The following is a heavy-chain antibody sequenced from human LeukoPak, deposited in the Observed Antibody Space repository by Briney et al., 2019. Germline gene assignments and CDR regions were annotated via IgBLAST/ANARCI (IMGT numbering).Heavy chain of an antibody. V-gene: IGHV3-23*01. D-gene: IGHD3-16*01. CDR3: AKSQFGGVVDGFDI. J-gene: IGHJ3*02. Sequence: GGSLRLSCAASGFTFSSYDMSWARHAPGQGLEWVLDFSGSGASTYYADSVKGRFTISRDNSKNTLYVQMNSLRAEDTAVYYCAKSQFGGVVDGFDIWGQGTMVTVSS. CDR1: GFTFSSYD. CDR2: FSGSGAST.